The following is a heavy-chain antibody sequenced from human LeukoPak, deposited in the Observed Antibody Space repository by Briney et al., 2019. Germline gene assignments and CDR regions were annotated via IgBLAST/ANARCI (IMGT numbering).Heavy chain of an antibody. V-gene: IGHV1-2*02. CDR3: ARAQYDFWSGLKYGMDV. J-gene: IGHJ6*02. CDR1: GYTFTGYY. CDR2: INPNSGGT. D-gene: IGHD3-3*01. Sequence: ASVKVSCKASGYTFTGYYMHWVRQAPGQGLEWMGWINPNSGGTNYAQKFQGRVTMTRDTSISTAYMELSRLRSDDTAVYYCARAQYDFWSGLKYGMDVWGRGTTVTVSS.